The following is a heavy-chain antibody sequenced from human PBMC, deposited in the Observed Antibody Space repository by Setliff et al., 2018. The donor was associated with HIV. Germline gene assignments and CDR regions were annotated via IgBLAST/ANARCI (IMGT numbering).Heavy chain of an antibody. V-gene: IGHV3-23*01. Sequence: GESLTISCAASGFTFRNYAMSWVRQAPGKGLEWVSSISGSGGTTYYAESVKGRFTISRDNSKNTLYLQMNSLRAEDRALYYCAKATMGATLTDFDYWGQGTLVTVSS. CDR2: ISGSGGTT. CDR3: AKATMGATLTDFDY. J-gene: IGHJ4*02. D-gene: IGHD1-26*01. CDR1: GFTFRNYA.